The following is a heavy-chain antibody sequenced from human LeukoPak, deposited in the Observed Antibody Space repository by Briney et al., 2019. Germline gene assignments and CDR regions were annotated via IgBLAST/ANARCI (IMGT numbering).Heavy chain of an antibody. J-gene: IGHJ6*03. CDR3: ARSVKTRQLWLLYYYYYMDV. CDR1: GYTFTSYD. Sequence: ASVKVSCKASGYTFTSYDINWVRQAPGQGLEWRGWMNPNSGNTGYAQKFQGRVTITRNTSISTAYMELSSLRSEDTAVYYSARSVKTRQLWLLYYYYYMDVWGKGTTVTVSS. V-gene: IGHV1-8*03. D-gene: IGHD5-18*01. CDR2: MNPNSGNT.